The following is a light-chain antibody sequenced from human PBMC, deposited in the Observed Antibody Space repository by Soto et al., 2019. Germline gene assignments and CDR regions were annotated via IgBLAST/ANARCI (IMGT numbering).Light chain of an antibody. CDR2: GAS. CDR1: QSVSSN. CDR3: QQYNNWPT. V-gene: IGKV3-15*01. Sequence: EIVMTQSPATLSVSPGERATPSCRASQSVSSNLAWYQQKPGQAPRLLIYGASTRATGIPARFSGSGSGTEFTLTISSLQSEDFAVYYCQQYNNWPTLGQGTKLEIK. J-gene: IGKJ2*01.